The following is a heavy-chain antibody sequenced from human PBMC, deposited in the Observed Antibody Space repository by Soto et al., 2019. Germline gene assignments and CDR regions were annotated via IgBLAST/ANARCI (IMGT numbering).Heavy chain of an antibody. CDR2: ISDSGDRT. Sequence: GGSLRLSCASSGFTLSMSAVNWVRQAPGKGLEWVSYISDSGDRTYYADSVKGRFTISRDRSKNTVSLQMDSLRAEDTAVYYCAKDRGIIVKAGDAFDVWGLGTKVTVSS. CDR1: GFTLSMSA. D-gene: IGHD3-16*02. V-gene: IGHV3-23*01. CDR3: AKDRGIIVKAGDAFDV. J-gene: IGHJ3*01.